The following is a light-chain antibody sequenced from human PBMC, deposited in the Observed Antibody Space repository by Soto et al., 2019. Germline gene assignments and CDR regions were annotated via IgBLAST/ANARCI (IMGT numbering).Light chain of an antibody. Sequence: QSVLTQPASVSGSPGQSITISCTGTSSDVGGYNYVSWYQQHPGKAPKLMIYDVSNRPSGVSNRFSGSKSGNTASLTISGLQAEDEADYYCSSYTSSSTGVFGTGPKVTVL. CDR2: DVS. V-gene: IGLV2-14*01. CDR1: SSDVGGYNY. CDR3: SSYTSSSTGV. J-gene: IGLJ1*01.